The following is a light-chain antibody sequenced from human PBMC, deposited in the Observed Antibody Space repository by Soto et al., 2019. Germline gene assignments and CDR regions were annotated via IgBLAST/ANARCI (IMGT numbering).Light chain of an antibody. Sequence: LVSTQSPGTLSLSPGERATLSCRASQSVSSSYLAWYQQKPGQAPRLLIYGASSRATGIPDRITGSGSGTDFTLSISRLEPEDFAVYYCQQYGGSTRTFGQGTKVDIK. J-gene: IGKJ1*01. CDR2: GAS. V-gene: IGKV3-20*01. CDR3: QQYGGSTRT. CDR1: QSVSSSY.